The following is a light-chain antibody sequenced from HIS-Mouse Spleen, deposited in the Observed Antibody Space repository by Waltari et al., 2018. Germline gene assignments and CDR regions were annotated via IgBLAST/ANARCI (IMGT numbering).Light chain of an antibody. V-gene: IGLV3-25*03. J-gene: IGLJ2*01. CDR2: KDS. Sequence: SYELTQPPSVSVSPGQTARITCSGDALPKQYAYWYQQKPGQAPVLGIYKDSERPSGIPERFSGSSSGTTVTLTISGVQAEDEADYYCQSADSRGNHRVFGGGTKLTVL. CDR1: ALPKQY. CDR3: QSADSRGNHRV.